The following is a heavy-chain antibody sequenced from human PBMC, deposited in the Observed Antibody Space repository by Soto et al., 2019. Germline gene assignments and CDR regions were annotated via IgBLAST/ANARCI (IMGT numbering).Heavy chain of an antibody. CDR2: INHSGSS. CDR1: GESISCYY. Sequence: SVTMSVTCAVDGESISCYYLTWIRKNPGKGLEWIGEINHSGSSNYNPSLKSRVSISIDTSENQFSLRLSSVTAADTAVYYCARWRGGIAVAAPYFDYWGQGTLVTVSS. D-gene: IGHD6-19*01. CDR3: ARWRGGIAVAAPYFDY. V-gene: IGHV4-34*01. J-gene: IGHJ4*02.